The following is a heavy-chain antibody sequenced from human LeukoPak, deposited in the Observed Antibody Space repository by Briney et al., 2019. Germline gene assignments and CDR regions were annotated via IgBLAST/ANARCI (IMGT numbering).Heavy chain of an antibody. D-gene: IGHD3-22*01. CDR1: GFTFSSYE. V-gene: IGHV3-48*03. CDR3: ATDYHDSGGYYYPGDY. CDR2: ISRNSSAI. Sequence: GGSLRLSCAASGFTFSSYEMNWVRQAPGKGLEWVSYISRNSSAISYADSVKGRVAISRDNPKNTLYLQMNSLRAEDTAVYYCATDYHDSGGYYYPGDYWGQGTLVTVS. J-gene: IGHJ4*02.